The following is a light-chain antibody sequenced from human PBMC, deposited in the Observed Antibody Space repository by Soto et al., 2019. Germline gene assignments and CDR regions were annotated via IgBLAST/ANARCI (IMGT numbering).Light chain of an antibody. J-gene: IGLJ3*02. V-gene: IGLV2-14*01. CDR2: DVS. CDR3: SSYTSSIRV. CDR1: SSDVGGYNY. Sequence: QSALTQPASVSGSPGQSITISCTGTSSDVGGYNYVSWYQQHPGKAPKLMIYDVSNRPSGVSNRFSGSKSGNTASLTISGLQAEDEADYYCSSYTSSIRVFGGGTKLTV.